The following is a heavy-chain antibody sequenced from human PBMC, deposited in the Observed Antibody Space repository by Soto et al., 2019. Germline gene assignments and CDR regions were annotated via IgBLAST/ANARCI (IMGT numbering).Heavy chain of an antibody. D-gene: IGHD6-6*01. Sequence: QVQLVESGGGVVQPGRSLRLSCAASGFTFSSYAMHWVRQAPGKGLEWVAVISYDGSNKYYADSVKGRFTISRDNSKNTLYLQMNSLRAEDTAVYYXXXXXSLGQLVLFGWF. J-gene: IGHJ5*01. CDR3: XXXXSLGQLVLFGWF. CDR2: ISYDGSNK. CDR1: GFTFSSYA. V-gene: IGHV3-30-3*01.